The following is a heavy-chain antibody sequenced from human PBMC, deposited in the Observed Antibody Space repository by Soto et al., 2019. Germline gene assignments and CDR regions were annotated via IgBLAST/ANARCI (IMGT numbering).Heavy chain of an antibody. CDR1: GFTFSSYG. Sequence: QVQLVESGGGVVQPGRSLRLSCAASGFTFSSYGMHWVRQAPGKGLEWVAIISYDGTYKYYADSVKGRFTISRDNSKNTLCLQMTSLRAEDTAVYYCGKVSTYYYDSTFDYWGQGTLVTVSS. V-gene: IGHV3-30*18. CDR2: ISYDGTYK. D-gene: IGHD3-22*01. CDR3: GKVSTYYYDSTFDY. J-gene: IGHJ4*02.